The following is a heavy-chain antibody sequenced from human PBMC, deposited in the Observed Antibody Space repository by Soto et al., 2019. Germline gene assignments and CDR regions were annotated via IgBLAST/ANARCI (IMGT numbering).Heavy chain of an antibody. CDR3: ARDLEYGGYFGY. V-gene: IGHV3-11*06. J-gene: IGHJ4*02. D-gene: IGHD1-1*01. Sequence: GGSLRLSCAASGFTFSDYYMSWIRQAPGKGLEWVSYISSSSSYTNYADSVKGRFTISRDNAKNSLYLQMNSLRAEDTAVYYCARDLEYGGYFGYWGQGTLVTVSS. CDR2: ISSSSSYT. CDR1: GFTFSDYY.